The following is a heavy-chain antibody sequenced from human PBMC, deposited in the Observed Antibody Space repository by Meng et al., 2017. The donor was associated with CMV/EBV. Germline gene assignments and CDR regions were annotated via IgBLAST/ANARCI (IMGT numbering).Heavy chain of an antibody. CDR2: IIPIFGTA. CDR1: GGTFSSYA. D-gene: IGHD5-24*01. Sequence: QVQLGEAGAEGKKPGSSVKVSCKASGGTFSSYAISWVRQAPGQGLEWMGGIIPIFGTANYAQKFQGRVTITADESTSTAYMELSSLRSEDTAVYYCARMPRDGYNYIDYWGQGTLVTVSS. V-gene: IGHV1-69*12. CDR3: ARMPRDGYNYIDY. J-gene: IGHJ4*02.